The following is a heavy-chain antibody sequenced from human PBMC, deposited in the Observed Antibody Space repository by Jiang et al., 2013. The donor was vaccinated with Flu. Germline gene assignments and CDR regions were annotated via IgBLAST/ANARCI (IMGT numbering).Heavy chain of an antibody. Sequence: PGRSLRLSCAASGFTFDDYAMHWVRQAPGKGLEWVSGISWNSGSIGYADSVKGRFTISRDNAKNSLYLQMNSLRAEDTALYYCAKGLTGYYLKYFDYWGQGTLVTVSS. CDR3: AKGLTGYYLKYFDY. D-gene: IGHD3-9*01. J-gene: IGHJ4*02. V-gene: IGHV3-9*01. CDR2: ISWNSGSI. CDR1: GFTFDDYA.